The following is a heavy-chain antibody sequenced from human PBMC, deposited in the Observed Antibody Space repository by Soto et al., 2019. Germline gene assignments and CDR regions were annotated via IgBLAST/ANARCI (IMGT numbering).Heavy chain of an antibody. V-gene: IGHV3-23*01. J-gene: IGHJ1*01. CDR2: ISGGGGAA. Sequence: EVQLLESGGGLVQPGGSLRLSCEAPGFAFTTYALTWVRQAPGKGLEWVSSISGGGGAAFYADSVRDRFSISKDKSTNTLYLQMNSLRVEDTALYFCARGRIAPAYFQFWGPGTPVSVSS. CDR3: ARGRIAPAYFQF. CDR1: GFAFTTYA. D-gene: IGHD6-13*01.